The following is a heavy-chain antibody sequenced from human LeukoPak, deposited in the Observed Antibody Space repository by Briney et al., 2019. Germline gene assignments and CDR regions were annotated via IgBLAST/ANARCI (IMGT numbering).Heavy chain of an antibody. J-gene: IGHJ4*02. Sequence: SETLSLTCTVSGGSISSYYWTWIRQFPGQGLEWIGYIYFSGSTTYNPTLKSRVTISLDTSKNQFSLKLTSVTAADTAVYYCASHIYCNSTSCYDYWGQGTLVTVSS. CDR2: IYFSGST. V-gene: IGHV4-59*08. CDR1: GGSISSYY. CDR3: ASHIYCNSTSCYDY. D-gene: IGHD2-2*01.